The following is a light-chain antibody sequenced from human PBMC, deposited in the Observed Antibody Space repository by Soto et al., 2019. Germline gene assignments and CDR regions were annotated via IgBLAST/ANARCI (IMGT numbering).Light chain of an antibody. CDR1: SSDVGGYNY. J-gene: IGLJ2*01. Sequence: QSALTQPRSVSGSPGQSVTISCTGTSSDVGGYNYVSWYQQHPGKAPKLMIYDVSKRPSGVPDRFSGSKSGNTASLTISGLQDEDEADDYCCSYEGSYFDVVFGGGTKLTVL. V-gene: IGLV2-11*01. CDR3: CSYEGSYFDVV. CDR2: DVS.